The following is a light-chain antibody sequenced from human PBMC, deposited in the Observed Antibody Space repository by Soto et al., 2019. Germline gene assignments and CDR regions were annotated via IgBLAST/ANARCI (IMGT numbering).Light chain of an antibody. CDR1: QGIGND. CDR3: LRDLNHRWT. CDR2: AAS. J-gene: IGKJ1*01. V-gene: IGKV1-6*01. Sequence: ASQMTQSAYTLSASVGDGVAITCLSGQGIGNDLAWFQQRPGKAPKLLIYAASGLQSGVPSRLSGSGSGTDFSLTITSLQPEDYATSYCLRDLNHRWTFGRGTKVDIK.